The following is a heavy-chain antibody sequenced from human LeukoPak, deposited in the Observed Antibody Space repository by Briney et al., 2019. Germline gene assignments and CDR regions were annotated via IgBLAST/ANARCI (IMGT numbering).Heavy chain of an antibody. CDR2: IYTSGGT. CDR3: ARLTRLSTSPDRYYLDY. V-gene: IGHV4-4*09. CDR1: GDSISNYY. Sequence: SETLSLTCTVSGDSISNYYWSWIRQPPGKGLEWIGYIYTSGGTNYIPSLKGRVTISIDTSKNQFSLKLSSVTAADSAVYYCARLTRLSTSPDRYYLDYWGQGTLVTVSS. D-gene: IGHD6-6*01. J-gene: IGHJ4*02.